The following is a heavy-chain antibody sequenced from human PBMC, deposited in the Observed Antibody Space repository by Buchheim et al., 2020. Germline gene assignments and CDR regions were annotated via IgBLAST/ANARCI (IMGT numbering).Heavy chain of an antibody. CDR2: INFSGGTT. Sequence: EVQLLESGGNLVQPGGSLRLSCAASGFSFSSQTMIWVRQAPGKGLEWLSGINFSGGTTYADSAEGRFTSSRDNSKNTLYLQMNSLRVEDTAVYFCAKGLFSSGWSPFDYCGQGTL. CDR3: AKGLFSSGWSPFDY. CDR1: GFSFSSQT. D-gene: IGHD6-19*01. J-gene: IGHJ4*02. V-gene: IGHV3-23*01.